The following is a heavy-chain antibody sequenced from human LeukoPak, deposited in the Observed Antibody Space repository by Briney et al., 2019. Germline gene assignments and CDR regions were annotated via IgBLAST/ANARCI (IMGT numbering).Heavy chain of an antibody. Sequence: SETLSLTCTVSGASISSGDYYWSWIRQPPGKGLEWIGYIYYSGSTHYNPSLKSRVAISVDTSKNQFSLKLSSVTAADTAVYYCARDEGGSGYKEWGQGTLATVSS. CDR3: ARDEGGSGYKE. V-gene: IGHV4-30-4*01. J-gene: IGHJ4*02. D-gene: IGHD3-3*01. CDR1: GASISSGDYY. CDR2: IYYSGST.